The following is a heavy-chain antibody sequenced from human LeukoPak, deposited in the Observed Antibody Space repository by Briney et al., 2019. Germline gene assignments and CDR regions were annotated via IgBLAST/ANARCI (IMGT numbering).Heavy chain of an antibody. J-gene: IGHJ5*02. D-gene: IGHD6-13*01. Sequence: SETLSLTCTVSGGSISSYYWSWIRKPPGKGLGWMGYIYYSGSTNYNPSLKSRVTIAVDTSKNQLSLKLSSVTAADTAVYYCARGASSSWYNWFDPWGQGTLVTVSS. CDR1: GGSISSYY. V-gene: IGHV4-59*01. CDR2: IYYSGST. CDR3: ARGASSSWYNWFDP.